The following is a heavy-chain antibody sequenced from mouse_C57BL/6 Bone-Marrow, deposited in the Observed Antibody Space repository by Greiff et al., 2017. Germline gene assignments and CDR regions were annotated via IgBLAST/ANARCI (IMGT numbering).Heavy chain of an antibody. D-gene: IGHD1-1*01. Sequence: QVQLQQSGAELARPGASVKLSCKASGYTFTSYGISWVKQRTGQGLEWIGVIYPRSGNSYYNEKFKGKAPLTAAKSSSTAYIELRSLTCEDSAVYFCAGGNTTVVPPDYWGQGTTLTVSS. CDR3: AGGNTTVVPPDY. J-gene: IGHJ2*01. CDR1: GYTFTSYG. CDR2: IYPRSGNS. V-gene: IGHV1-81*01.